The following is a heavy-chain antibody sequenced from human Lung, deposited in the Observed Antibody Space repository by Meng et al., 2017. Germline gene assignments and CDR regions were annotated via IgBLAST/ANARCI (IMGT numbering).Heavy chain of an antibody. Sequence: VQLQQWGAGLLKPSETLSLTCVVSGGSFGDYYWSWIRQPPGKGLEWIGEINHSGSTNYNPSLESRATISVDTSQNNLSLKLSSVTAADSAVYYCARGPTTMAHDFDYWGQGTLVTVSS. J-gene: IGHJ4*02. D-gene: IGHD4-11*01. V-gene: IGHV4-34*01. CDR1: GGSFGDYY. CDR2: INHSGST. CDR3: ARGPTTMAHDFDY.